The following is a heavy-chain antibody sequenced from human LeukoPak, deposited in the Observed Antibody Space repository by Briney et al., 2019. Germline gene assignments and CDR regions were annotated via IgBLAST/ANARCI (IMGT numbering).Heavy chain of an antibody. CDR2: INPNSGGT. CDR3: ARDPRGFWSGYSDPHFDY. V-gene: IGHV1-2*02. Sequence: ASVKVSCKASGYTFTGYYMHWVRQAPGQGLGWMGWINPNSGGTNYAQKFQGRVTMTRDTSISTAYMELSRLRSDDTAVYYCARDPRGFWSGYSDPHFDYWGQGTLVTVSS. D-gene: IGHD3-3*01. J-gene: IGHJ4*02. CDR1: GYTFTGYY.